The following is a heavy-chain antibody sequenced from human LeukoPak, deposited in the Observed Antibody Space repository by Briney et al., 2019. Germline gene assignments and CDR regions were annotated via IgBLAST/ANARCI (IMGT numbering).Heavy chain of an antibody. CDR1: GFSFSSNC. CDR3: ATDRGWRTSGYYLYYFEY. D-gene: IGHD3-3*01. V-gene: IGHV3-7*01. J-gene: IGHJ4*02. CDR2: IKEDGNEI. Sequence: GGSLRLSCAVSGFSFSSNCMSWVRQAPGKGLEWVAKIKEDGNEIYYVDSVKGRFTISRDNTKNSLFLQMNSLRAEDTAVYYCATDRGWRTSGYYLYYFEYWGQGTLVTFSS.